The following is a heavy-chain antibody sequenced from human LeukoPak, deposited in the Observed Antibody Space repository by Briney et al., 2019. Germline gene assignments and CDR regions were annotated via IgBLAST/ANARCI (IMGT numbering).Heavy chain of an antibody. V-gene: IGHV3-30*04. D-gene: IGHD2-15*01. Sequence: GRSLRLSCAASGFTFSSYAMHWVRQAPGKGLEWVAVISYDGSNKYYADSVKGRFTISRDNSKNTLYLQMSSLRAEDTAVYYCVKYHNSCYSVWGQGTLVTVSS. CDR2: ISYDGSNK. CDR3: VKYHNSCYSV. J-gene: IGHJ4*02. CDR1: GFTFSSYA.